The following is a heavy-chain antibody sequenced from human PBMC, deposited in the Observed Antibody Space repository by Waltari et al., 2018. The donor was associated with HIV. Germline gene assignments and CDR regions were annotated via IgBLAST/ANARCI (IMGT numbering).Heavy chain of an antibody. J-gene: IGHJ4*02. CDR2: VDGGHGNT. D-gene: IGHD2-21*01. V-gene: IGHV1-3*01. CDR3: ARGPSEKSIY. CDR1: GYTFITYA. Sequence: QVQLVQSGAEVKKPGASVKVSCKASGYTFITYAIHWVRQAPGQGLEWMGWVDGGHGNTKYSQKFQDRVTITRDTSASTAYMELSSLTSEDTAVYFCARGPSEKSIYWGQGTLVTVSS.